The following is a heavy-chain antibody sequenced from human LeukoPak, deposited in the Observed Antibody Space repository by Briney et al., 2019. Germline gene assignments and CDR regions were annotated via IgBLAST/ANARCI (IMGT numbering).Heavy chain of an antibody. Sequence: SETLSLTCAVYGGSFSGYYWSWIRQPPGKGLEWIGEINHSGSTNYNPSLKSRVTISVDTSKNQFSLKLSSVTAADTAVYYCAREGGSSWYSRDFCYIDVWGKGTTVTVSS. CDR1: GGSFSGYY. CDR2: INHSGST. CDR3: AREGGSSWYSRDFCYIDV. D-gene: IGHD6-13*01. J-gene: IGHJ6*03. V-gene: IGHV4-34*01.